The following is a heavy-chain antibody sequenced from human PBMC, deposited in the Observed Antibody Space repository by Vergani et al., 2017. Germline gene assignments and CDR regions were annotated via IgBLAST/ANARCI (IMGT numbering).Heavy chain of an antibody. CDR2: ISGSGGST. V-gene: IGHV3-23*01. CDR1: GFTFSSYA. D-gene: IGHD6-6*01. Sequence: EVQLLESGGGLVQPGGSLRLSCAASGFTFSSYAMSWVRQAPGKGLEWVSAISGSGGSTYYADSVKGRFTISRDNSKNTLYLQMNSLRAEDTAGYYCAKDLAYSSSSASWFDPWGQGTLVTVSS. CDR3: AKDLAYSSSSASWFDP. J-gene: IGHJ5*02.